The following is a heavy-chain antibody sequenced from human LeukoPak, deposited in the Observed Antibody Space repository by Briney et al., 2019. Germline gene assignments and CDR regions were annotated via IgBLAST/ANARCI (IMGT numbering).Heavy chain of an antibody. CDR3: AKDLEVWFGELLSSSDY. CDR1: GFTFSSYA. D-gene: IGHD3-10*01. CDR2: ISGSGGST. Sequence: GGSLRLSCAASGFTFSSYAMSWVRQAPGKGLEWVSAISGSGGSTYYADSVKGRFTISRDNSKNTLYLQMNSPRAEDTAVYYCAKDLEVWFGELLSSSDYWGQGTLVTVSS. V-gene: IGHV3-23*01. J-gene: IGHJ4*02.